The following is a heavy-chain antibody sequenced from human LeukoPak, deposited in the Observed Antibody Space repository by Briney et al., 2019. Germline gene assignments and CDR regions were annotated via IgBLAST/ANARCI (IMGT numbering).Heavy chain of an antibody. D-gene: IGHD2-15*01. CDR2: IYTSGST. V-gene: IGHV4-4*07. CDR1: GGSISSYY. J-gene: IGHJ6*02. CDR3: AREAVVVAATPSRLDYYYGMDV. Sequence: SETLSLTCTVSGGSISSYYWSWIRQPAGKGLEWIGRIYTSGSTNYNPSLKSRVTMSVDTSKNQFSLKLSSVTAADTAVYYCAREAVVVAATPSRLDYYYGMDVWGQGTTVTVSS.